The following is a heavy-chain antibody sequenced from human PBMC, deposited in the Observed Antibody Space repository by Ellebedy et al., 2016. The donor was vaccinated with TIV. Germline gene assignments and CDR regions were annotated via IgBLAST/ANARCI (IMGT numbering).Heavy chain of an antibody. Sequence: GGSLRLSCAASGFSFNSYWMTWVRQAPGKGLEWVANINQGGSVKYYVDSLRGRFTISRDNAKNLLFLQMNSLRAEDTAVYYCATDGSYGDYRSPAHAFVFWGQGTMVSVAS. J-gene: IGHJ3*01. CDR3: ATDGSYGDYRSPAHAFVF. D-gene: IGHD3-10*01. V-gene: IGHV3-7*01. CDR2: INQGGSVK. CDR1: GFSFNSYW.